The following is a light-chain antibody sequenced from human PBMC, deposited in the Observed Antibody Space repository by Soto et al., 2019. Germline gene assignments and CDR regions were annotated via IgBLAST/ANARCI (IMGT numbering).Light chain of an antibody. CDR3: QQSHSAPRT. CDR2: AAS. J-gene: IGKJ1*01. Sequence: DIQMTQSPSSLSASVGDRVTITCRASQTIATFLNWYQQRQGQVPKLLIYAASNLHTGVPARFSGSGSGTNFTLTINCLQPEDFATYYCQQSHSAPRTFGQGTNVEIK. V-gene: IGKV1-39*01. CDR1: QTIATF.